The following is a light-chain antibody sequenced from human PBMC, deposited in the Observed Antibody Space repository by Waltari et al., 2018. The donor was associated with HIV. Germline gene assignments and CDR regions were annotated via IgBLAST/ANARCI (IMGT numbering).Light chain of an antibody. Sequence: AIQMTQSPTSLSAAVGDRVTITCRASQGIRNDLGWYQNIPGKAPKLLIYAASTLNSGVPSRFNGSGSETDFTLTIGDVQPEDFATYYCLQDYNYPYTFGRGTKLDI. CDR1: QGIRND. CDR3: LQDYNYPYT. CDR2: AAS. V-gene: IGKV1-6*01. J-gene: IGKJ2*01.